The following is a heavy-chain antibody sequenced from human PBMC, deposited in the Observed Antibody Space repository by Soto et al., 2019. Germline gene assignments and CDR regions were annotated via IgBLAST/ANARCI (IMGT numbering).Heavy chain of an antibody. CDR1: GGNISSLSYY. Sequence: SQPHRHTYTVSGGNISSLSYYWSWNRQPPGKGLEWIGSIYYSGSTYYNPSLKSRVTISVDTSKNQFSLKLSSVTAADTAVYYCARLGWGPFYYYYGMDVWGQGTTVTVSS. CDR2: IYYSGST. V-gene: IGHV4-39*01. J-gene: IGHJ6*02. CDR3: ARLGWGPFYYYYGMDV. D-gene: IGHD1-26*01.